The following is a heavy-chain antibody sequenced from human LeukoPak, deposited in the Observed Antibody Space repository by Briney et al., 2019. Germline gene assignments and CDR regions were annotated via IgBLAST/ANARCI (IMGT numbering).Heavy chain of an antibody. CDR1: GFTFDDYA. CDR2: ISWNSGSI. CDR3: AKDLGGRSGWSGSFDY. V-gene: IGHV3-9*01. J-gene: IGHJ4*02. Sequence: PGRSLRLSCAASGFTFDDYAMHWVRQAPGKGLEWVSGISWNSGSIGYADSVKGRFTISRDNAKNSLYLQMNSLRAEDTALHYCAKDLGGRSGWSGSFDYWGQGTLVTVSS. D-gene: IGHD6-19*01.